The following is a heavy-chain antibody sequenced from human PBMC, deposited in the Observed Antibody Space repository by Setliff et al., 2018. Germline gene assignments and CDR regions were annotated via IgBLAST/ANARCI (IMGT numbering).Heavy chain of an antibody. CDR1: GFAFSNYE. CDR3: ARHNTNLQPNDY. J-gene: IGHJ4*02. D-gene: IGHD1-1*01. CDR2: ISHSGSAI. Sequence: PGGSLRLSCAAFGFAFSNYEMIWVRQAPGKGLEGVSYISHSGSAIYYADSVKGRFTISRDNAKNSLYLQMSSLRAEDAAVYYCARHNTNLQPNDYWGQGTLVTVSS. V-gene: IGHV3-48*03.